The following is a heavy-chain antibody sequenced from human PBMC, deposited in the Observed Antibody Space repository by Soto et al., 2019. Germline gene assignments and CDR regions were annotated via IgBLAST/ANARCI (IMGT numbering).Heavy chain of an antibody. J-gene: IGHJ4*02. D-gene: IGHD4-17*01. Sequence: GKGLEWVSAISGSGGSTYYADSVRGRFTISRDNSKNTLYLQMNSLRAEDTAVYYCAKCSDYGDYDVYFDYWGQGTLVTVSS. CDR2: ISGSGGST. V-gene: IGHV3-23*01. CDR3: AKCSDYGDYDVYFDY.